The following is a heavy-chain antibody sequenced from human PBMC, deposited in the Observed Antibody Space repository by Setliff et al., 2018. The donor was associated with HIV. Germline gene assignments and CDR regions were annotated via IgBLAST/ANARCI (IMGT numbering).Heavy chain of an antibody. CDR3: ARGLGYCGGDCYSDLFDY. CDR1: GYTFTGYY. CDR2: INPKSGGI. Sequence: ASVKVSCKASGYTFTGYYMHWVRQAPGQGLERVGWINPKSGGINYAQKFQGRVTMTRATSINTVYMDLRRLTSDDTAMYYCARGLGYCGGDCYSDLFDYWGQGTQVTVSS. V-gene: IGHV1-2*02. J-gene: IGHJ4*02. D-gene: IGHD2-21*02.